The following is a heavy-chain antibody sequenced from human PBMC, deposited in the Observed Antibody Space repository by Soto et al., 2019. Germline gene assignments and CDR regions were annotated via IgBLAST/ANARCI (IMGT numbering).Heavy chain of an antibody. CDR1: GFTFSSYS. D-gene: IGHD6-19*01. CDR3: ARAFQGIAVAGTYYFDY. J-gene: IGHJ4*02. V-gene: IGHV3-48*01. CDR2: ISSSSSTI. Sequence: PGGSLRLSCAASGFTFSSYSMNWVRQAPGKGLEWVSYISSSSSTIYYADSVKGRFTISRDNAKNTLYLQMNSLRAEDTAVYYCARAFQGIAVAGTYYFDYWGQGTLVTVSS.